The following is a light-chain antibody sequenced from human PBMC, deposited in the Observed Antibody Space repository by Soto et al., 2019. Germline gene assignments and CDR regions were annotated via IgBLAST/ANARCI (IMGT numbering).Light chain of an antibody. CDR1: TGAVTSGHY. CDR2: DTS. Sequence: QAVVTQEPSLTVSPGGTVTLTCGSSTGAVTSGHYPYWFQQKPGQAPRTLIYDTSNKHSWTPARFSGSLLGGKAALTLSGXXXXXXXXXYCLLSYSGADAVFGGGTQLTV. V-gene: IGLV7-46*01. CDR3: LLSYSGADAV. J-gene: IGLJ7*01.